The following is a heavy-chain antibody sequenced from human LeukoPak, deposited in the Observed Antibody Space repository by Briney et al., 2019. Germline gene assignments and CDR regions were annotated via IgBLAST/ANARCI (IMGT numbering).Heavy chain of an antibody. J-gene: IGHJ4*02. CDR2: IIGTGASP. CDR1: GFIFSLYA. CDR3: ARRGAGSGGLDY. D-gene: IGHD6-19*01. Sequence: PGGSLRLSCAASGFIFSLYAMNWVRRAPGKGLEGVSTIIGTGASPYYADSVRGRFTVSRDSSKNMSYLQMNSRRAEDTAIYYCARRGAGSGGLDYWGQGTLVTASS. V-gene: IGHV3-23*01.